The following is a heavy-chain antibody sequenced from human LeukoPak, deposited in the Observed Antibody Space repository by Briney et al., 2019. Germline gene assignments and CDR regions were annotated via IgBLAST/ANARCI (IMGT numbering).Heavy chain of an antibody. Sequence: GGSLRLSCAASGFTFSSYAMSWVRQAPGKGLEWVSAISGSGGSTYYADSVKGRFTISRDNSKNTLYLQMNSLRAEDTAVYYCARVKRDCSGGSCYSYDYWGQGTLVTVSS. V-gene: IGHV3-23*01. CDR1: GFTFSSYA. CDR2: ISGSGGST. D-gene: IGHD2-15*01. J-gene: IGHJ4*02. CDR3: ARVKRDCSGGSCYSYDY.